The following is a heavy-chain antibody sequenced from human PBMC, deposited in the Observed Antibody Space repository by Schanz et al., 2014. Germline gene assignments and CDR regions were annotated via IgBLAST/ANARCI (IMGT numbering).Heavy chain of an antibody. CDR1: GGSINSGGYR. D-gene: IGHD3-10*01. CDR3: ARLRGGGVIITT. Sequence: QLQLQESGPGLVKASETLSLTCSVSGGSINSGGYRWGWIRQPPGKGLEWIGTMYSSGSTYYNPSLKSRGTIPADPSRTQFPRRVFSVTAADTALYYCARLRGGGVIITTWGQGTLVTVSS. V-gene: IGHV4-39*01. CDR2: MYSSGST. J-gene: IGHJ5*02.